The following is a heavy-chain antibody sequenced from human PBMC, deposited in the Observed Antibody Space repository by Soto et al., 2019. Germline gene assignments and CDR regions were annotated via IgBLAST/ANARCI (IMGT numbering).Heavy chain of an antibody. D-gene: IGHD2-8*01. V-gene: IGHV1-8*01. Sequence: QVQLVQSGAEVKKPGASVKVSCKASGYTFTSYDINWVRQATGQGLEWMGWMNPNSGNTGYAQKFQGRVTMTRNTSISTAYMELSSLRSEDTAVYYCARRRYCTNGVCYSGGHYYYMDVWGKGTTVTVSS. J-gene: IGHJ6*03. CDR1: GYTFTSYD. CDR2: MNPNSGNT. CDR3: ARRRYCTNGVCYSGGHYYYMDV.